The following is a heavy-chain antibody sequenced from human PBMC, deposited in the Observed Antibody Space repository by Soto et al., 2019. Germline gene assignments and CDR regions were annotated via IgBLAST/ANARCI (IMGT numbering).Heavy chain of an antibody. CDR2: IRGSGGRT. CDR1: GFTFSSYA. CDR3: AKGPGYCSSTRGCYFDY. Sequence: GGSLRLSCAASGFTFSSYAMSWVRQAPGKGLEWVSAIRGSGGRTYYADSVKGPFTISRDNSKNTLYLQMNSLRAEDTAVYYCAKGPGYCSSTRGCYFDYWGQGTLVTVSS. D-gene: IGHD2-2*01. J-gene: IGHJ4*02. V-gene: IGHV3-23*01.